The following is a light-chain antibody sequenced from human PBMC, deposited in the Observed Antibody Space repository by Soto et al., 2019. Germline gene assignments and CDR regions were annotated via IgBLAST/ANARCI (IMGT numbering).Light chain of an antibody. CDR1: QSVSSY. Sequence: EIVLTQSPATLSLSPGERATLSCRASQSVSSYLAWYQQKPGQAPRLLIYDASNRATGIPARFSGSGSGTDFTLTISSLEPEDFAVYYCQQRSNSFPFGPGTKVDIK. CDR2: DAS. V-gene: IGKV3-11*01. CDR3: QQRSNSFP. J-gene: IGKJ3*01.